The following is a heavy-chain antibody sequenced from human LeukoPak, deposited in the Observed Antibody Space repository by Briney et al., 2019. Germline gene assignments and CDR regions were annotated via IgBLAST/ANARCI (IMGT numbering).Heavy chain of an antibody. Sequence: PSETLSLTCTVSGGSISSYYWSWIRQPPGKGLEWIGSIYYSGSTYYNPSLKSRVTISVDTSKNQFSLKLSSVTAADTAVYYCARDSSGWLEFDYWGQGTLVTVSS. D-gene: IGHD6-19*01. CDR1: GGSISSYY. V-gene: IGHV4-59*12. J-gene: IGHJ4*02. CDR2: IYYSGST. CDR3: ARDSSGWLEFDY.